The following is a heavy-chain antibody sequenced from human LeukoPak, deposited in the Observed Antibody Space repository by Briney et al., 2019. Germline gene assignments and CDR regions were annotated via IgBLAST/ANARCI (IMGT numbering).Heavy chain of an antibody. CDR3: AKDRLVVVPAAPFDY. Sequence: PGGSLRLSCAASGFTFSSYAMSWVRQAPGKGLQWVSTVSGSSGSTYYADSVKGRFSISRDNSKNTLYLQMNSLRADDAALYYCAKDRLVVVPAAPFDYWGQGTLVTVSS. D-gene: IGHD2-2*01. CDR1: GFTFSSYA. J-gene: IGHJ4*02. V-gene: IGHV3-23*01. CDR2: VSGSSGST.